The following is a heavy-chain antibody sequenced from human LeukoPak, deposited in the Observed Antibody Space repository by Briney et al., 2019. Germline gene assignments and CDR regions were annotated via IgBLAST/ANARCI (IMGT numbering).Heavy chain of an antibody. CDR2: IYPGDSDT. V-gene: IGHV5-51*01. CDR3: ARFEERGYQLPYPAG. J-gene: IGHJ4*02. CDR1: GYSFTSYW. D-gene: IGHD2-2*02. Sequence: GESLKISCKGSGYSFTSYWTGWVRQMPGKGLEWMGIIYPGDSDTRYSPSFQGQVTISADKSVSTAYLQWSSLKASDTAMYYCARFEERGYQLPYPAGWGQGTLVTVSS.